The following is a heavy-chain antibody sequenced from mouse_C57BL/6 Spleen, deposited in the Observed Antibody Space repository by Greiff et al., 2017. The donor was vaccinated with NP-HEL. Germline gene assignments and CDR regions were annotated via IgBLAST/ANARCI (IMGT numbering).Heavy chain of an antibody. CDR3: ARKGANYYGSSHAMDY. CDR1: GYTFTSYW. CDR2: IHPNSGST. V-gene: IGHV1-64*01. Sequence: VQLQQSGAELVKPGASVKLSCKASGYTFTSYWMHWVKQRPGQGLEWIGMIHPNSGSTNYNEKFKSKATLTVDKSSSTAYMQLSSLTSEDSAVYYCARKGANYYGSSHAMDYWGQGTSVTVSS. D-gene: IGHD1-1*01. J-gene: IGHJ4*01.